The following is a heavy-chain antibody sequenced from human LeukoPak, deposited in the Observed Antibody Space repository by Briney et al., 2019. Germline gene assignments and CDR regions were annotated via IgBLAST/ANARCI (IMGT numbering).Heavy chain of an antibody. D-gene: IGHD5-18*01. J-gene: IGHJ4*02. Sequence: GGALRLSCAASGFTFSSYCIHWVRQAPGKGRGWVSLINSAGSSTSYAESVKGRFTISRDNAKNTLYLQMNSLRAEDTAVYYCARGGKLWLRPFDYWGQGTLVTVSP. CDR3: ARGGKLWLRPFDY. CDR2: INSAGSST. CDR1: GFTFSSYC. V-gene: IGHV3-74*01.